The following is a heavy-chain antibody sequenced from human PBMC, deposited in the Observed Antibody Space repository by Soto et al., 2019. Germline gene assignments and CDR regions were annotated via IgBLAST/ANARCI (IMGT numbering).Heavy chain of an antibody. CDR1: GFICSSYD. CDR3: AKATATGGGAFEI. Sequence: QSGGSLRLSCAVSGFICSSYDMSWVRQVPGKGLEWVSTILVGGSTHYEDSVKGRFTISRDTSKNTVYLQMNSLTAGDTAVYYCAKATATGGGAFEIYGQGTMVTVSS. J-gene: IGHJ3*02. CDR2: ILVGGST. D-gene: IGHD2-8*02. V-gene: IGHV3-23*01.